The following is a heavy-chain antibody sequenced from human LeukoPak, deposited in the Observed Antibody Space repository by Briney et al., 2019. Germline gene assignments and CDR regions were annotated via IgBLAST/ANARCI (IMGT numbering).Heavy chain of an antibody. CDR3: ATDYTPYVGASAD. V-gene: IGHV3-23*01. D-gene: IGHD1-26*01. CDR2: ITESGDNT. Sequence: QPGGSLRLSCAASGFDFSSNWMHWVRHAPGKGLEWVSTITESGDNTHYTESVKGRFTFSRDNSRNTMYLQMNSLRAEDTAIYYCATDYTPYVGASADWGQGTLVTVSS. J-gene: IGHJ4*02. CDR1: GFDFSSNW.